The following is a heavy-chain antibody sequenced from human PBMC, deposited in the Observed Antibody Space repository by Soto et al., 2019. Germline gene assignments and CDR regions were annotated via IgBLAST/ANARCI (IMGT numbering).Heavy chain of an antibody. V-gene: IGHV4-61*01. CDR3: AREVFRQREIDY. D-gene: IGHD6-25*01. CDR1: GGSVSSGSYY. Sequence: QVQLRESGPGLVKPSETLSLTCTVSGGSVSSGSYYWSWIRQPPGKGLEWIGYIYYSGSTNYNPSLKSRVTISVDTSKNQFSLKLSSVTAADTAVYYCAREVFRQREIDYWGQGTLVTVSS. J-gene: IGHJ4*02. CDR2: IYYSGST.